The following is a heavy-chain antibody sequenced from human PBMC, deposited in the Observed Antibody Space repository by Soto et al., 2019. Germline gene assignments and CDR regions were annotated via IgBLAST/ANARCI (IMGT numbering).Heavy chain of an antibody. CDR2: ISSSSSYI. CDR3: ARNVDTAMVTDAFGI. Sequence: PGGSLRLSCAASGFTFSSYSMNWVRQAPGKGLEWVSSISSSSSYIYYADSVKGRFTISRDNAKNSLYLQMNSLRAEDTAVYYCARNVDTAMVTDAFGIWGQGTMVTVSS. CDR1: GFTFSSYS. J-gene: IGHJ3*02. V-gene: IGHV3-21*01. D-gene: IGHD5-18*01.